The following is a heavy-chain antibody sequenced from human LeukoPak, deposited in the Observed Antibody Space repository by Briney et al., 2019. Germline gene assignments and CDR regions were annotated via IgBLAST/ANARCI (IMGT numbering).Heavy chain of an antibody. CDR3: ASLGFPGEYCSSTSCPLPYYYYGMDV. D-gene: IGHD2-2*01. Sequence: ASVKVSCKASGYTFTGYYMHWVRQAPGQGLEWMGRINPNSGGTNYAQKFQGRVTMTRDTSISTAYMELSRLRSDDTAVYHCASLGFPGEYCSSTSCPLPYYYYGMDVWGQGTTVTVSS. CDR2: INPNSGGT. V-gene: IGHV1-2*06. CDR1: GYTFTGYY. J-gene: IGHJ6*02.